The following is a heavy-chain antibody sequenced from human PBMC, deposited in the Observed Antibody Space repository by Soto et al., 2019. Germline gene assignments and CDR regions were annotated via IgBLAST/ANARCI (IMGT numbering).Heavy chain of an antibody. CDR1: GYTFTSYG. J-gene: IGHJ6*03. CDR3: ARYQSDYDILTGYKYYYYYYYMDV. Sequence: ASVKVSCKASGYTFTSYGISWVRQAPGQGLEWMGWISAYNGNTNYAQKHKGRVTMTTDTSTSTAYMELRSLRSDDTAVYYCARYQSDYDILTGYKYYYYYYYMDVWGKGTTVTVSS. D-gene: IGHD3-9*01. CDR2: ISAYNGNT. V-gene: IGHV1-18*01.